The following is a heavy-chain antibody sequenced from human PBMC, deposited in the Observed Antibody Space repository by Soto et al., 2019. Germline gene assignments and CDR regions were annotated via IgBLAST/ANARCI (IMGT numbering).Heavy chain of an antibody. CDR1: GGTFSSYA. CDR3: ARVRWELPSRAMDV. CDR2: IIPIFGTA. D-gene: IGHD1-26*01. J-gene: IGHJ6*02. Sequence: VSCKASGGTFSSYAISWVRQAPGQGLEWMGGIIPIFGTANYAQKFQGRVTITADKSTSTAYMELSSLRSEDTAVYYCARVRWELPSRAMDVWGQGTTVTVSS. V-gene: IGHV1-69*06.